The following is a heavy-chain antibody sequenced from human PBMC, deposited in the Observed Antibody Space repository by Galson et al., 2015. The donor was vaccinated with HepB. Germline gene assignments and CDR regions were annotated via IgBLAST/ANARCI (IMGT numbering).Heavy chain of an antibody. CDR3: ARKNYDFWIGFDP. Sequence: LILSCAASGFPFSDYYMSWIRQAPGKGLEWVSYISSSGSTTYYADSVKGRFTISRDNAKNSLYLQMNSLRAEDTAVYYCARKNYDFWIGFDPWGQGTLVTVSS. CDR1: GFPFSDYY. V-gene: IGHV3-11*01. J-gene: IGHJ5*02. D-gene: IGHD3-3*01. CDR2: ISSSGSTT.